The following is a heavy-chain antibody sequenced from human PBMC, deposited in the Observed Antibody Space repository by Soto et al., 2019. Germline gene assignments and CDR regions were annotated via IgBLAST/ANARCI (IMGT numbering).Heavy chain of an antibody. CDR2: ISSSSSYI. Sequence: GGSLRLSCAASGFTFSSYSMNWVRQAPGKGLEWVSSISSSSSYIYYADSVKGRFTISRDNAKNSLYLQMNSLRAEDTAVYYCARGYSSGPGENYYYYYMDVWGKGTTVTVSS. D-gene: IGHD6-19*01. CDR3: ARGYSSGPGENYYYYYMDV. J-gene: IGHJ6*03. CDR1: GFTFSSYS. V-gene: IGHV3-21*01.